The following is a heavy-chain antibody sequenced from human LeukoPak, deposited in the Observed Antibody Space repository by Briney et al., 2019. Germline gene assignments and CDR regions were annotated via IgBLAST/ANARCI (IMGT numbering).Heavy chain of an antibody. V-gene: IGHV4-34*01. J-gene: IGHJ4*02. D-gene: IGHD6-13*01. Sequence: TSETLSLTCAVYGESFNGYYWSWIRQPPGKGLEWIGEINDSESTNYNPSLKSRVTISVDTSKKQFSLKLSSVTAADTAMYYCARETSAAGSFIGINDYWGQGTLVTVSS. CDR1: GESFNGYY. CDR2: INDSEST. CDR3: ARETSAAGSFIGINDY.